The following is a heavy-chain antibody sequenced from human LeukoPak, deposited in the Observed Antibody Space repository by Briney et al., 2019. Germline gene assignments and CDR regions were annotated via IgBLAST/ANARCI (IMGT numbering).Heavy chain of an antibody. CDR3: ARGYSSSFHNGYFDY. Sequence: PSETLSLTCTVSGGSISSGSYYWSWIRQPAGKGLEWIGYIYYSGSTYYNPSLKSRVTISVDTSKNQFSLKLSSVTAADTAVYYCARGYSSSFHNGYFDYWGQGTLVTVSS. CDR1: GGSISSGSYY. CDR2: IYYSGST. D-gene: IGHD6-13*01. V-gene: IGHV4-30-4*08. J-gene: IGHJ4*02.